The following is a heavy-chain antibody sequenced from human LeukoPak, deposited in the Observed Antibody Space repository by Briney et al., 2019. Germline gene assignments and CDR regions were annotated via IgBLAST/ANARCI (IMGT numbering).Heavy chain of an antibody. D-gene: IGHD6-13*01. Sequence: PGGSLRLSCAASGFTFSSCSMNWVRQAPGKGLEWVSSISSSSSYIYYADSVKGRFTISRDNAKNSLYLQMNSLRAEDTAVYYCARRVASATDAFDIWGQGTMVTVSS. CDR2: ISSSSSYI. V-gene: IGHV3-21*01. CDR1: GFTFSSCS. J-gene: IGHJ3*02. CDR3: ARRVASATDAFDI.